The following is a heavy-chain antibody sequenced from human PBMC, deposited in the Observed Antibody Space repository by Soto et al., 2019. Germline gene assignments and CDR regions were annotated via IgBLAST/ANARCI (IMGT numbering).Heavy chain of an antibody. J-gene: IGHJ4*02. CDR1: GFTFSIYT. D-gene: IGHD5-12*01. V-gene: IGHV3-21*01. CDR3: ARGSYDDF. Sequence: GGSLRLSCAASGFTFSIYTMNWVRQAPGKGLEWVSSISSSSNYIYYADSIKGRFTISRDNAKNSLYLQMNSLRAEDTAVYYCARGSYDDFWGQGTLVTVSS. CDR2: ISSSSNYI.